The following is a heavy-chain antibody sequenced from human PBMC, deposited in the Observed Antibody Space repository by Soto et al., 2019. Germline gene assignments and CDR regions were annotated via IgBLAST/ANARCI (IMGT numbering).Heavy chain of an antibody. CDR2: IYDSGST. J-gene: IGHJ6*03. D-gene: IGHD1-26*01. V-gene: IGHV4-59*02. Sequence: SETLSLTCTVSGGCVSSYYWRWIRQPPGKGLEWIGYIYDSGSTNYNPSLKRRVTISVDTSKNQFSLKLSSLTAADTAVYSCARPLHYHSGPPLYYYYMDVSGKGTTVTVSS. CDR1: GGCVSSYY. CDR3: ARPLHYHSGPPLYYYYMDV.